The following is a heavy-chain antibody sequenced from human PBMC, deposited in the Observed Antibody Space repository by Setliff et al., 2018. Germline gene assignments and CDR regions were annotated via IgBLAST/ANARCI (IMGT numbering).Heavy chain of an antibody. Sequence: SSAMHWVRQAPGKGLEYVSSISTDGGYTYYADSVQGRFTISRDKSKNTLYLQMNTLRADDTAVYYCAKSRAEWGSSYFDYWGQGTLVTVS. CDR1: SSA. CDR2: ISTDGGYT. CDR3: AKSRAEWGSSYFDY. V-gene: IGHV3-64*04. J-gene: IGHJ4*02. D-gene: IGHD1-26*01.